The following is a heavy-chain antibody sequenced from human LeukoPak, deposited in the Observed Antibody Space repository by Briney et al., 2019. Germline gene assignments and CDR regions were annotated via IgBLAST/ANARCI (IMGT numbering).Heavy chain of an antibody. CDR1: GYTFTSYG. J-gene: IGHJ4*02. D-gene: IGHD3-22*01. CDR3: ARDRHRRHYYDSSLHPPLDY. CDR2: ISGYNGNT. V-gene: IGHV1-18*01. Sequence: AASVKVSCKASGYTFTSYGISWVRQAPGQGLEWMGWISGYNGNTNYAQKLQGRVTMTTDTSTSTAYMDLRSLKSDDTAMYYCARDRHRRHYYDSSLHPPLDYWGQGTLVTVSS.